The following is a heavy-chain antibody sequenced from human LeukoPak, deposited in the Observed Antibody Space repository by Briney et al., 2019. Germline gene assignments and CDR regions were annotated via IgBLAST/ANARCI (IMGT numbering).Heavy chain of an antibody. CDR3: ATAPPLYYYGSGSYRGFDI. CDR1: GYTLTELS. D-gene: IGHD3-10*01. V-gene: IGHV1-24*01. CDR2: FDLEDGET. J-gene: IGHJ3*02. Sequence: GTSVKVSCKVSGYTLTELSMHWVRQAPGKGLEWMGGFDLEDGETIYAQKFQGRVTMTEDTSTDTAYMELSSLRSEDTAVYYCATAPPLYYYGSGSYRGFDIWGQGTMVTVSS.